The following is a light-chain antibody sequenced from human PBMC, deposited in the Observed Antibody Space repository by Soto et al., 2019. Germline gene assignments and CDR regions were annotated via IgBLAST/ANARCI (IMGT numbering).Light chain of an antibody. CDR2: GAS. CDR1: QSVSRN. Sequence: EIVMTQSPATLSVSPGESATLSCRASQSVSRNLAWSQQRPGQVPRLLIYGASTRATGIPARFSGSGSGTELTLTISSLQSEDLAAYYCPPYHSWAPLTFGQGTRLEIQ. J-gene: IGKJ5*01. V-gene: IGKV3-15*01. CDR3: PPYHSWAPLT.